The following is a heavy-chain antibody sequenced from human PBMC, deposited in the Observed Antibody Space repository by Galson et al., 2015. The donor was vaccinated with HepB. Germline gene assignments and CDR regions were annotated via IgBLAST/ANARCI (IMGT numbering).Heavy chain of an antibody. CDR3: ARTDLKYSSSPSSNYYYYYGMDV. J-gene: IGHJ6*02. Sequence: SVKVSCKASGGTFSSYAISWVRQAPGQGLEWMGGIIPIFGTANYAQKFQGRVTITADESTSTAYMELSSLRSEVTAVYYCARTDLKYSSSPSSNYYYYYGMDVWGQGTTVTVSS. V-gene: IGHV1-69*13. D-gene: IGHD6-6*01. CDR2: IIPIFGTA. CDR1: GGTFSSYA.